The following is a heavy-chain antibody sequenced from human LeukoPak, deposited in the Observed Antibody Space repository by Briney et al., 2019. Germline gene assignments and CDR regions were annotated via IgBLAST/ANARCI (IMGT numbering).Heavy chain of an antibody. J-gene: IGHJ3*02. CDR1: GFTFNSYP. Sequence: GGSLRLSCAASGFTFNSYPMNWVRQAPGEGLEWVSAITDSGTSTYYADSVKGRFTISRDNSKNTVYLQMNSLRAEDTALYYCAKVRITIYGVVDAFDIWGQGTMVTVYS. V-gene: IGHV3-23*01. D-gene: IGHD3-3*01. CDR3: AKVRITIYGVVDAFDI. CDR2: ITDSGTST.